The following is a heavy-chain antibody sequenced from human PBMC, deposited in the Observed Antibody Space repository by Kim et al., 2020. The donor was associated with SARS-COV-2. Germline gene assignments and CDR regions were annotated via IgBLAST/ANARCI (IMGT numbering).Heavy chain of an antibody. Sequence: ASVKVSCKASGKTVTRFYVHWVRQAPGQGLEWMGIINPRGGSTTYAQKFQGRITMSRDTSTNTVSMELSSLRSEDTAVYFCAKVIDDSSGYYYPFYFDYWGQGAPGTVSS. V-gene: IGHV1-46*01. CDR1: GKTVTRFY. D-gene: IGHD3-22*01. J-gene: IGHJ4*01. CDR3: AKVIDDSSGYYYPFYFDY. CDR2: INPRGGST.